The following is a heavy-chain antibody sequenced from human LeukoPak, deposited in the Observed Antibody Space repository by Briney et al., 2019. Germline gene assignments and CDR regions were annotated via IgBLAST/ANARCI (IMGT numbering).Heavy chain of an antibody. D-gene: IGHD3-10*01. J-gene: IGHJ4*02. Sequence: PSETLSLTCAVYGGSFSGYYWSWIRQPPGKGLEWIGEINHSGSTNYNPSLKSRVTISVDTSKNQFSLKLSSVTAADTAVYYCASRKKGYYGSGSYYNVVPFMAWDYWGQGTLVTVSS. CDR2: INHSGST. CDR3: ASRKKGYYGSGSYYNVVPFMAWDY. CDR1: GGSFSGYY. V-gene: IGHV4-34*01.